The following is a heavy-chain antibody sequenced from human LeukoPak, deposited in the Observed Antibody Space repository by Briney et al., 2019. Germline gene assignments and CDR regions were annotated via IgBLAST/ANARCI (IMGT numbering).Heavy chain of an antibody. CDR2: INHSGST. CDR1: GGSFSGYY. J-gene: IGHJ5*02. V-gene: IGHV4-34*01. Sequence: PSETLSLTCAVYGGSFSGYYWSWIRQPPGKGLEWIGEINHSGSTNYNPSLKSRVTISVDTSKNQFSLKLSSVTAADTAVYYCARGQGYCGGGSCYRPFDPWGQGTLVTVSS. CDR3: ARGQGYCGGGSCYRPFDP. D-gene: IGHD2-15*01.